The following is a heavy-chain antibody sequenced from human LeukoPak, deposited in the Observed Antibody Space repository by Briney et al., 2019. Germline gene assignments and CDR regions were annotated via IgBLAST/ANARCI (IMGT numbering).Heavy chain of an antibody. CDR3: AKDAQRGFDYSNSLEY. D-gene: IGHD4-11*01. J-gene: IGHJ4*02. CDR2: IWSDGSNQ. CDR1: QFTFSHYG. Sequence: GGSLTLSCVASQFTFSHYGMHRVRQAPGKGLEWVAVIWSDGSNQYYADSVKGRFTISRDNSQNTVYLQMNSLRAADTGVYFCAKDAQRGFDYSNSLEYWGQGTLVTVSS. V-gene: IGHV3-33*06.